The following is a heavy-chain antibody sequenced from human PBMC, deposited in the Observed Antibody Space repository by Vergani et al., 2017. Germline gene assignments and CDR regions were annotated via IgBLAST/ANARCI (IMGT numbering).Heavy chain of an antibody. Sequence: EVHLVESGGGLVQPGGSLRLSCAASGFTFSSYSMNWVRQAPGKGLEWVSYISSSSSTIYYADSVKFRFTISRDNAKNSLYLQMNSLRDEDTAVYYCARFPLTTVATGHTDYYYGMDVWGQGTTVTVSS. V-gene: IGHV3-48*02. J-gene: IGHJ6*02. D-gene: IGHD4-17*01. CDR2: ISSSSSTI. CDR3: ARFPLTTVATGHTDYYYGMDV. CDR1: GFTFSSYS.